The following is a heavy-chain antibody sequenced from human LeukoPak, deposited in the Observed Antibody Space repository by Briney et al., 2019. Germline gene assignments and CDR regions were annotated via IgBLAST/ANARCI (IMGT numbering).Heavy chain of an antibody. J-gene: IGHJ6*03. CDR2: ISASGGRT. CDR3: AKGFRCSGGSCYSSDYYYYYMDV. CDR1: GFTFSNYA. D-gene: IGHD2-15*01. V-gene: IGHV3-23*01. Sequence: GGSLRLSCAASGFTFSNYAMNWVRQAPGKGLEWVSAISASGGRTYYADSVKGRFTISRDNSKNTLYLQMNSLRAEDTAVYYCAKGFRCSGGSCYSSDYYYYYMDVWGKGTTVTISS.